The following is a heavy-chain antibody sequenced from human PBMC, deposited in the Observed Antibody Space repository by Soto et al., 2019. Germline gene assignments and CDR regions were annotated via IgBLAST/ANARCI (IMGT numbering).Heavy chain of an antibody. Sequence: SSVKVSFKASGPTFTIYAISSMRQAPGQGHERMGAIIPIFGTANYSQKFQGRVTITADKSTSTAYMELISLRSAVTSGYYCARRAYYDGRLDYYYRDVWGQESRFTVSS. D-gene: IGHD3-10*01. CDR3: ARRAYYDGRLDYYYRDV. J-gene: IGHJ6*02. CDR2: IIPIFGTA. CDR1: GPTFTIYA. V-gene: IGHV1-69*06.